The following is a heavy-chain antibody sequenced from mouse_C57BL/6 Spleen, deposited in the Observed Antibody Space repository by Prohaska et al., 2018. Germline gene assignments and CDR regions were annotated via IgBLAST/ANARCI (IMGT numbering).Heavy chain of an antibody. D-gene: IGHD3-2*02. V-gene: IGHV1-19*01. J-gene: IGHJ3*01. CDR3: ARSRAQAAWFAY. CDR2: INPYNGGT. CDR1: GYTFTDYY. Sequence: EVQLQQSGPVLVKPGASVKMSCKASGYTFTDYYMNWVKQSHGKSLEWIGVINPYNGGTSYNQKFKGKATLTVDKSSSTAYMELNSLTSEDSAVYYCARSRAQAAWFAYWGQGTLVTVSA.